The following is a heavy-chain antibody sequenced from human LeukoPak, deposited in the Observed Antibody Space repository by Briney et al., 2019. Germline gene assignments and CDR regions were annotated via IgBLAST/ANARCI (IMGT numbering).Heavy chain of an antibody. Sequence: GGSLRLSCAASGFTFSSFDMQWVRHPTGKGLEWVSTIGSASDTYYRGSGEGRFTLSRDNAKNSLYLQMNSLTAGDTAVYYCARGPPRGKYYYMDVWGKGTTVTVSS. D-gene: IGHD1-1*01. V-gene: IGHV3-13*01. CDR1: GFTFSSFD. CDR3: ARGPPRGKYYYMDV. J-gene: IGHJ6*03. CDR2: IGSASDT.